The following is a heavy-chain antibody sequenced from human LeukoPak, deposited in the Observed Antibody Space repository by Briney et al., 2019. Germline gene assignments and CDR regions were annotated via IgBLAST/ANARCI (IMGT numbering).Heavy chain of an antibody. CDR3: AKDLQTTRGRWGVSAFDI. Sequence: GGSLRLSCAASGFSFSNYWMTWLRQAPGKGLEWVANIRGDESRKYYLDSVTGRFTISRDNAKNSLYLQMNSLRVEDTALYYCAKDLQTTRGRWGVSAFDIWGQGTMVTVSS. D-gene: IGHD2-8*01. CDR1: GFSFSNYW. CDR2: IRGDESRK. J-gene: IGHJ3*02. V-gene: IGHV3-7*03.